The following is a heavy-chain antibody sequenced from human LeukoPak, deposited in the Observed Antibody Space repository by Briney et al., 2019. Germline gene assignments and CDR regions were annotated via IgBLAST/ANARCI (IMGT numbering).Heavy chain of an antibody. CDR1: GFTFTSVW. J-gene: IGHJ4*02. CDR3: ITDIPGGGYPLDF. CDR2: IKSKADGETI. Sequence: AGGSLRLSCAASGFTFTSVWMSWVGQSPGKGLEWVGRIKSKADGETIDYAAPVKGRFTISRDDSTKTLYLLMNSLETDDTAVYFCITDIPGGGYPLDFWGQGALVTVSS. D-gene: IGHD3-16*02. V-gene: IGHV3-15*01.